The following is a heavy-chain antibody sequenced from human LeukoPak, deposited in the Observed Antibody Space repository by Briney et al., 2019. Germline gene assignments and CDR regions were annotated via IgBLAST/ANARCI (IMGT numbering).Heavy chain of an antibody. CDR2: ISWNSGSI. D-gene: IGHD3-10*01. CDR1: GFTFSNYW. V-gene: IGHV3-9*01. CDR3: AKDIASYGSGSYDY. Sequence: GGSLRLSCAASGFTFSNYWMHWVRQVPGKGLVWVSGISWNSGSIGYADSVKGRFTISRDNAKNSLYLQMNSLRAEDTALYYCAKDIASYGSGSYDYWGQGTLVTVSS. J-gene: IGHJ4*02.